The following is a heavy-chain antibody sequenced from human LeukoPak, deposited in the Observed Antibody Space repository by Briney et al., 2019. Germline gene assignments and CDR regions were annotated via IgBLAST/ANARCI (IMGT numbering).Heavy chain of an antibody. CDR3: ASSIGAQNY. CDR2: IKQDRSEK. CDR1: GFSFSTYW. J-gene: IGHJ4*02. D-gene: IGHD3-16*01. Sequence: GGSLRLSCAASGFSFSTYWMSWVRQAPGKGLEYVANIKQDRSEKYYVDSVKGRFSISRDNAKNSLYLQMNSLRAEDTAVYYCASSIGAQNYWGQGTLVTVSS. V-gene: IGHV3-7*02.